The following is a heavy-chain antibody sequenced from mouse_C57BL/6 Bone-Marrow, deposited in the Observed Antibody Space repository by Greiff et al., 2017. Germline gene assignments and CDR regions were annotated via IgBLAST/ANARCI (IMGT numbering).Heavy chain of an antibody. V-gene: IGHV5-4*03. CDR1: GFTFSSYA. CDR2: ISDGGSYT. D-gene: IGHD1-1*01. CDR3: ARSSNYYGSLLAY. Sequence: EVKLVQSGGGLVKPGGSLKLSCAASGFTFSSYAMSWVRQTPEKRLEWVATISDGGSYTYYPDNVKGRITISRDNAKNNLYLQMSQLQSEDTAMYYCARSSNYYGSLLAYWGQGTRVTVSA. J-gene: IGHJ3*01.